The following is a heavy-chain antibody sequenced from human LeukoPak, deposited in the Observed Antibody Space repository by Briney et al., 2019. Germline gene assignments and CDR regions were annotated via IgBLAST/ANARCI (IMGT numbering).Heavy chain of an antibody. J-gene: IGHJ4*02. CDR1: GGSISSSSYY. CDR2: IYYSGST. CDR3: ARGGSSPGVGLNDY. D-gene: IGHD6-6*01. V-gene: IGHV4-39*01. Sequence: TLSLTCTVSGGSISSSSYYWGWIRQPPGKGLEWIGSIYYSGSTYYNPSLKSRVTISVDTSKNQFSLKLSSVTAADTAVYYCARGGSSPGVGLNDYWGQGTLVTVSS.